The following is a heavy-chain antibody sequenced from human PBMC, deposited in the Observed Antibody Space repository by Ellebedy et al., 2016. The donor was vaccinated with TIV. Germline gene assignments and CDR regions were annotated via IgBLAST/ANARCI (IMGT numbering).Heavy chain of an antibody. D-gene: IGHD2-15*01. Sequence: GESLKISXAASGFTFSSYAMSWVRQAPGKGLEWVSAISGSGGSTYYADSVKGRFTISRDNSKNTLYLQMNSLRAEDTAVYYCARDWGDIVVVVAATPVWFDPWGQGTLVTVSS. J-gene: IGHJ5*02. CDR2: ISGSGGST. CDR3: ARDWGDIVVVVAATPVWFDP. V-gene: IGHV3-23*01. CDR1: GFTFSSYA.